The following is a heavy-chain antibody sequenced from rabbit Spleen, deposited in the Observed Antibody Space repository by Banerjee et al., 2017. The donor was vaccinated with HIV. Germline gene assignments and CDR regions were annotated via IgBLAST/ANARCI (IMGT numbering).Heavy chain of an antibody. CDR3: ARDLVGVIGWNFYL. J-gene: IGHJ4*01. D-gene: IGHD1-1*01. Sequence: QLKESGGGLVQPGGSLKLSCKASGFTLSSYYMNWVRQAPGKGLEWIGYIDPVFGITYYASWVNGRFSISRENAQNTVFLQMTSLTAADTATYFCARDLVGVIGWNFYLWGPGTLVTVS. CDR2: IDPVFGIT. CDR1: GFTLSSYY. V-gene: IGHV1S7*01.